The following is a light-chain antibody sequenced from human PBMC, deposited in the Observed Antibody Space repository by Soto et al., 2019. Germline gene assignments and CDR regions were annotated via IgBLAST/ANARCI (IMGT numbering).Light chain of an antibody. J-gene: IGKJ1*01. V-gene: IGKV1-39*01. CDR1: QGMSTY. CDR3: QQSYSITWT. CDR2: AAS. Sequence: EIPMTQSPSSLSACVGDGVNIXCRASQGMSTYLIWCQQKPGKARKLLIFAASSLQRGVPSRFSGSGSETAFTRTISSRQPEDFATYSGQQSYSITWTFGQGTKVDIK.